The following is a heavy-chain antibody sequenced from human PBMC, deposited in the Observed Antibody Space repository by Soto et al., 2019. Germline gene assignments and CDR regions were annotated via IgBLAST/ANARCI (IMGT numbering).Heavy chain of an antibody. J-gene: IGHJ4*02. D-gene: IGHD6-6*01. V-gene: IGHV1-18*04. CDR3: ARDHRYSSSFFDS. CDR1: GYAFSDHG. Sequence: QVRLVLSGDELKKPGASMKVSCKASGYAFSDHGISWVRQAPGQGLEWIGWISAYNGNTNYAQKFQGRGTVTTDASTATAYMEVRSLTSDDTAVYYCARDHRYSSSFFDSWSQGTLITVSS. CDR2: ISAYNGNT.